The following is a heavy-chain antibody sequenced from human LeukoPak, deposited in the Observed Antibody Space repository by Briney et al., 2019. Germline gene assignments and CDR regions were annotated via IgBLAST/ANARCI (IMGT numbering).Heavy chain of an antibody. Sequence: PSETLSLTCTVSGDSISSGSYYWSWIRQPAGKGLEWIGRIYTSGSTNYNPSLKSRVTISVDTSKNQFSLKLSSVTAADTAMYYCARVYCGGGSCYDSRGWFDPWGQGTLVTVSS. V-gene: IGHV4-61*02. CDR1: GDSISSGSYY. CDR2: IYTSGST. CDR3: ARVYCGGGSCYDSRGWFDP. D-gene: IGHD2-15*01. J-gene: IGHJ5*02.